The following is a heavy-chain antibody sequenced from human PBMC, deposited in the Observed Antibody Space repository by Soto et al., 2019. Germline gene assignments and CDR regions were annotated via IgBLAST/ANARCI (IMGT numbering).Heavy chain of an antibody. D-gene: IGHD2-2*01. CDR2: IFYSGTA. V-gene: IGHV4-39*07. Sequence: PSETLCLTCTVSGASIDSSAYYWAWIRQPPGKGPEWIGSIFYSGTAYYNPSLAGRVTIPVDRSKNQFSLKLSSVTAADTAVYYCARVDCSSTSCYDEPNWFDPWGQGTLVTVSS. J-gene: IGHJ5*02. CDR3: ARVDCSSTSCYDEPNWFDP. CDR1: GASIDSSAYY.